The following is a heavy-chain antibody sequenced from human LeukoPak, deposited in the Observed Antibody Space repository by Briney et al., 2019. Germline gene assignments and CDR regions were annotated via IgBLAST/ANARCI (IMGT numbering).Heavy chain of an antibody. J-gene: IGHJ3*02. CDR1: GFTFRDAW. CDR2: INSDGSST. CDR3: ARDQGIAAATAEDDAFDI. V-gene: IGHV3-74*01. D-gene: IGHD6-13*01. Sequence: GGSLRLSCAASGFTFRDAWMTWFGQAPGKVRVWVSRINSDGSSTSYADSAKGRFTISRDNAKNTLYLQMNSLRAEDTAVYYCARDQGIAAATAEDDAFDIWGQGTMVTVSS.